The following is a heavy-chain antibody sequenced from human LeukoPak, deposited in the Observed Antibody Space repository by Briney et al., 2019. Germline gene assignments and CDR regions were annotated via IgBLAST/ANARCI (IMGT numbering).Heavy chain of an antibody. Sequence: GGSLRLACSASGFTFSSYAMHWVRQAPGKGLEYVSAISSNGGSTYYADSVKGRFTISRDNSKDTLYLQMSSLRAEDTAVYYCVKDRQSITMVRGVGDAFDIWGQGTMVTVSS. CDR1: GFTFSSYA. J-gene: IGHJ3*02. D-gene: IGHD3-10*01. V-gene: IGHV3-64D*09. CDR3: VKDRQSITMVRGVGDAFDI. CDR2: ISSNGGST.